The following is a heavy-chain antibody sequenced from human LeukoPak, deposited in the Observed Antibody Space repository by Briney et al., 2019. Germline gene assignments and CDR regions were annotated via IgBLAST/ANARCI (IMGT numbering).Heavy chain of an antibody. Sequence: QAGGSLRLSCAASGFTLSSYAMSWVRQAPGKGREWVSAISGRGGSTYYADSVKARFPISRDHPKNPLYLHMTSLRAEAPAVYSCAKDPSFNTISSSGQGTLVTVSS. CDR2: ISGRGGST. V-gene: IGHV3-23*01. CDR3: AKDPSFNTISS. CDR1: GFTLSSYA. J-gene: IGHJ5*02. D-gene: IGHD3-22*01.